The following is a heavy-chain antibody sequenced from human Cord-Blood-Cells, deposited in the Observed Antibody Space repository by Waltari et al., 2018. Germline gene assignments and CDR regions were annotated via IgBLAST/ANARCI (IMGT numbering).Heavy chain of an antibody. J-gene: IGHJ6*03. CDR3: ARGLGFLEWLYYYYYMDV. CDR2: INQSGST. V-gene: IGHV4-34*01. Sequence: QVQLQQWGAGLLKPSETLSLTCAVYGGSFSGYYWSWIRQHPGKGLEWIGEINQSGSTNYNPSLKSRVTISVDTSKNQFSLKLSSVTAADTAVYYCARGLGFLEWLYYYYYMDVWGKGTTVTVSS. CDR1: GGSFSGYY. D-gene: IGHD3-3*01.